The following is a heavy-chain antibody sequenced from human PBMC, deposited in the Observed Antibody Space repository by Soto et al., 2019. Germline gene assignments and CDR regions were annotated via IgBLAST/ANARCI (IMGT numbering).Heavy chain of an antibody. V-gene: IGHV1-18*01. D-gene: IGHD3-16*02. Sequence: QVQLVQSGAEVKKPGASVKVSCKASGYTFTSYGISWVRQAPGQGLEWMGWISAYNGNTNYAQKLQGRATMTPDTSTSTADMELRSLRSADTAVYYCAREAMITFGGVIVMPGYYYYYGMDVWGQGTTVTVSS. CDR1: GYTFTSYG. CDR3: AREAMITFGGVIVMPGYYYYYGMDV. J-gene: IGHJ6*02. CDR2: ISAYNGNT.